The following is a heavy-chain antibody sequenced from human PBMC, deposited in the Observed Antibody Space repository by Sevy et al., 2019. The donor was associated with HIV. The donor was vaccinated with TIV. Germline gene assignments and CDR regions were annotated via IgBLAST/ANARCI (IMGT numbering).Heavy chain of an antibody. CDR3: ARGHPNLVTGRRYYDYGMAV. D-gene: IGHD5-18*01. CDR1: GGSSSDYY. Sequence: SETLSLTCAVYGGSSSDYYWRWIRQPPGKGLEWIGEINHSGTTSYNPSLKSRVIISVDTSKNQFSLKLTSVTAADTAVYYCARGHPNLVTGRRYYDYGMAVWGQGTPVTVSS. CDR2: INHSGTT. J-gene: IGHJ6*02. V-gene: IGHV4-34*01.